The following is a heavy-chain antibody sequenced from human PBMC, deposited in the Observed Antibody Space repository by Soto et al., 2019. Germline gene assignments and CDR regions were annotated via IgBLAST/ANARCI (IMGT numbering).Heavy chain of an antibody. V-gene: IGHV4-34*01. J-gene: IGHJ5*02. CDR3: GSGRHAWYYVSVTFDYSVP. CDR2: INHSGSA. D-gene: IGHD3-16*01. Sequence: PSETLSATFAVYGGSFHGYYWSWIRQPPGKGLEWIGEINHSGSANYNPTFKSRVSISVDTSKNQMSLQLSPVSAADTAVYYCGSGRHAWYYVSVTFDYSVPWGQGTLVTVSS. CDR1: GGSFHGYY.